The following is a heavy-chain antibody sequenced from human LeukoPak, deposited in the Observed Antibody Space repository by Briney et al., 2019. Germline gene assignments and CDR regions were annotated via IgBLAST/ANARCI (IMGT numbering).Heavy chain of an antibody. CDR1: GFTFSSYN. J-gene: IGHJ4*02. CDR2: ISWNSGSI. D-gene: IGHD5-18*01. V-gene: IGHV3-9*03. CDR3: AKMRGYSYGAFDY. Sequence: TGGSLRLSCAASGFTFSSYNMNWVRQAPGKGLEWVSGISWNSGSIGYADSVKGRFTISRDNAKNSLYLQMNSLRAEDMALYYCAKMRGYSYGAFDYWGQGTLVTVSS.